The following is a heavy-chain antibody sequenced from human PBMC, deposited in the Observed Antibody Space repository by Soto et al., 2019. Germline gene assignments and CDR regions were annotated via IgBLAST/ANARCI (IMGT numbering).Heavy chain of an antibody. J-gene: IGHJ5*02. Sequence: QVQLVQSGAEVKKPGASVKVSCKAPRYIFTAYFMHWVRQAPGQGLEWMGWINPNNGATHYGLSFQGRVTMTRDPSISTAYMELSSLRSDDPAVYYCASHDPGARFDPWGQGTLVIVSS. CDR3: ASHDPGARFDP. CDR1: RYIFTAYF. D-gene: IGHD1-1*01. V-gene: IGHV1-2*02. CDR2: INPNNGAT.